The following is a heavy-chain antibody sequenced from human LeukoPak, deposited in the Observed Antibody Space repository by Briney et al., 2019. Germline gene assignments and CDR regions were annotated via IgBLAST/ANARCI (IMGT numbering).Heavy chain of an antibody. D-gene: IGHD4-23*01. CDR3: ARSGGNEIDY. Sequence: GESLEISFKGSGYSFTSYWIGWGRPMPGKGVEWMGMIYPGDCDTRYSPSFQGQVTISGDKPISTAYLQWSSLKASDTAMYYCARSGGNEIDYWGQGTLVTVSS. J-gene: IGHJ4*02. CDR2: IYPGDCDT. CDR1: GYSFTSYW. V-gene: IGHV5-51*04.